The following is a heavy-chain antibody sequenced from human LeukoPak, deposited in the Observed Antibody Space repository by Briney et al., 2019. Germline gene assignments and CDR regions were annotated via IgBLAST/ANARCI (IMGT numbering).Heavy chain of an antibody. CDR3: ARASGSNWFDP. V-gene: IGHV1-2*02. CDR2: INPNSGGT. D-gene: IGHD3-10*01. CDR1: GYTFTCYY. J-gene: IGHJ5*02. Sequence: ASVKVSCKASGYTFTCYYMHWVRQAPGQGLEWMGWINPNSGGTNYAQKFQGRVTMTRDTSIGTAYMELSRLRSDDTAVYYCARASGSNWFDPWGQGTLVTVSS.